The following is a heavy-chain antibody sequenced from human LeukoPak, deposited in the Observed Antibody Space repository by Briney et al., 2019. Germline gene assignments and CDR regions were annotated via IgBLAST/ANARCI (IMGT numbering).Heavy chain of an antibody. Sequence: PGGSLRLSCAASGFTFSSYAMSWVRQAPGKGLEWVANIKQDGSEKYYVDSVKGRFTISRDNAKNLPYLQMSNLRAEDTAVYFCARGGGLDVWGQGATVTVSS. V-gene: IGHV3-7*03. D-gene: IGHD3-16*01. CDR3: ARGGGLDV. CDR2: IKQDGSEK. J-gene: IGHJ6*02. CDR1: GFTFSSYA.